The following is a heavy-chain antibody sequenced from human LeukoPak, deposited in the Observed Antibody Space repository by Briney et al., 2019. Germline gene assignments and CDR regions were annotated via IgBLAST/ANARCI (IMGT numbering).Heavy chain of an antibody. J-gene: IGHJ1*01. Sequence: GGSLRLSCAASGFTFSSYGMHWVRQAPGKGLEWVSVIYSGGSTYYADSVKGRFTISRDNSKNTLYLQMNSLRAEDTAVYYCARDLSYYDSSGYPQNFQHWGQGTLVTVSS. D-gene: IGHD3-22*01. CDR3: ARDLSYYDSSGYPQNFQH. V-gene: IGHV3-NL1*01. CDR2: IYSGGST. CDR1: GFTFSSYG.